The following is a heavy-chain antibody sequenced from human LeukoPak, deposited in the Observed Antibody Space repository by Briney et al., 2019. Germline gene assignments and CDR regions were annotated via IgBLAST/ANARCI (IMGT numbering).Heavy chain of an antibody. D-gene: IGHD4-17*01. V-gene: IGHV1-69*04. CDR3: ARGVDYGSDNWFDP. J-gene: IGHJ5*02. Sequence: SVKVSCKASGGTFSSYAISWVRQAPGQGLEWMGRIIPILGIASYAQKFQGRVTITADKSTSTAYMELSSLRSEDTAVYYCARGVDYGSDNWFDPWGQGTLVTVSS. CDR1: GGTFSSYA. CDR2: IIPILGIA.